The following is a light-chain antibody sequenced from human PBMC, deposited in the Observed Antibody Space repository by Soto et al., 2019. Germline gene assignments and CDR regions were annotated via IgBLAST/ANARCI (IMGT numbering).Light chain of an antibody. V-gene: IGLV1-47*02. J-gene: IGLJ1*01. CDR2: LRD. CDR3: AARDDNLKAYV. CDR1: TSNTGTFD. Sequence: QSVLTQPPSASSTPGQTVTISCSGSTSNTGTFDIYWYQHLPATPAKLPNYLRDQSASGVSDRLPGSKSGTSASLAINGLRSDDYADYYCAARDDNLKAYVFGSGPKATVL.